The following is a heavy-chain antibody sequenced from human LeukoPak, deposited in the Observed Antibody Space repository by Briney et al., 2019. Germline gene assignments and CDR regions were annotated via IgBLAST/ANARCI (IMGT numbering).Heavy chain of an antibody. J-gene: IGHJ4*02. CDR3: AKGNGDYAH. V-gene: IGHV3-23*01. CDR1: GFTFSDYG. D-gene: IGHD4-17*01. CDR2: ISGGGGST. Sequence: GGSLRLSCVAAGFTFSDYGMYWVRQAPGKGLEWVSAISGGGGSTYYADSVKGRFTISRDNSKNTLYLQINSLRAEDTAVYYCAKGNGDYAHWGQGTLVTVSS.